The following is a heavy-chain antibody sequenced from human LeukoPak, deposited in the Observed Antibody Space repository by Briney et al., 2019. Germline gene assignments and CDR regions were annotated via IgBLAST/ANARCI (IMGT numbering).Heavy chain of an antibody. CDR2: IIPILGIA. CDR3: ASEKHTRAMVTDFDY. CDR1: GGTFSSYA. V-gene: IGHV1-69*10. D-gene: IGHD5-18*01. Sequence: GASVKVSCKASGGTFSSYAISWVRQAPGQGLEWMGGIIPILGIANYAQKFQGRVTITADKSTSTAYMELSSLRSEDTAVYYCASEKHTRAMVTDFDYWGQGTLVTVSS. J-gene: IGHJ4*02.